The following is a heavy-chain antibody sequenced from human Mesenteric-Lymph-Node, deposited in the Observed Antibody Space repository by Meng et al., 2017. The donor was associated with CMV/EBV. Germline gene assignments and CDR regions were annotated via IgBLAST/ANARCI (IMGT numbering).Heavy chain of an antibody. V-gene: IGHV3-21*01. D-gene: IGHD2-21*01. CDR3: AREPGLTYCGGDCYI. J-gene: IGHJ4*02. Sequence: ETLSLTCAASGFTFSSYSMNWVRQAPGKGLEWVSSISSSSSYIYYADSVKGRFTISRDNAKNSLYLQMNSLRAEDTAVYYCAREPGLTYCGGDCYIWGQGTLVTVSS. CDR2: ISSSSSYI. CDR1: GFTFSSYS.